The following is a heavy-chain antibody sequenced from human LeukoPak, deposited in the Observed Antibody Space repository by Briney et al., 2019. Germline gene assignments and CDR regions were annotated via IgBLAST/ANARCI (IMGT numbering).Heavy chain of an antibody. Sequence: GESLKISCKGFGYSFTSYWIGWLRQMPGKGLEWMGIIYPVDSDTRYSPSFQRQVTISADTSISTAYLQWSSLKASDTAMYYGARREVTDWGGTDYWGQGTLVTASS. J-gene: IGHJ4*02. CDR2: IYPVDSDT. CDR3: ARREVTDWGGTDY. V-gene: IGHV5-51*01. CDR1: GYSFTSYW. D-gene: IGHD7-27*01.